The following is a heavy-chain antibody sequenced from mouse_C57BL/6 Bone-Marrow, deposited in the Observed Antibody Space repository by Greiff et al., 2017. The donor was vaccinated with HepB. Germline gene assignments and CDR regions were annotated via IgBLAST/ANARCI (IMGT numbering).Heavy chain of an antibody. J-gene: IGHJ3*01. CDR1: GFTFSSYA. CDR3: ARASPWAWFAY. D-gene: IGHD4-1*01. CDR2: ISDGGSYT. Sequence: EVQVVESGGGLVKPGGSLKLSCAASGFTFSSYAMSWVRQTPEKRLEWVATISDGGSYTYYPDNVKGRFTISRDNAKNNLYLQMSHLKSEDTAMYYCARASPWAWFAYWGQGTLVTVSA. V-gene: IGHV5-4*01.